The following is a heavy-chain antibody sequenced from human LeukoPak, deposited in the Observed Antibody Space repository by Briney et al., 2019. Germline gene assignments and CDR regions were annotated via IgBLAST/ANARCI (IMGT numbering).Heavy chain of an antibody. CDR2: ITSSSTYI. CDR3: ARVVTWYFDL. J-gene: IGHJ2*01. V-gene: IGHV3-21*01. CDR1: GFTFSSYS. Sequence: GGSLRLSCAASGFTFSSYSINRVRQAPGKGLEWVSSITSSSTYIYYADSVRGRFTISRDNAKNSLYLQMNSLRAEDTAVYYCARVVTWYFDLWGRGTLVTVSS. D-gene: IGHD5-18*01.